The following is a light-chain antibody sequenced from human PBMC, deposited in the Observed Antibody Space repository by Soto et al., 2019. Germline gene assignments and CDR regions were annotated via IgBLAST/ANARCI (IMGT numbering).Light chain of an antibody. CDR3: QQSKRT. Sequence: DIQMTQSPSTLSASVGDRVTITCRASQSISSWLAWYQQKPGKAPKLLIYDASSLESGVPSRFSGSGSGTEFTLTISSLQPDDFATYYCQQSKRTFGQGTKVDIK. CDR1: QSISSW. V-gene: IGKV1-5*01. CDR2: DAS. J-gene: IGKJ1*01.